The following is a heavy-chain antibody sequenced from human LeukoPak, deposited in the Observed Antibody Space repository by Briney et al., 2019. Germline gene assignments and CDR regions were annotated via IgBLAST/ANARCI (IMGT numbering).Heavy chain of an antibody. CDR3: ARSLRRDYYDSSGYYRSRGIFDY. Sequence: GASVKVSCKASGYTFTGYYMHWVRQAPGQGLEWMGWINPNSGGTNYAQKLQGRVTMTTDTSTSTAYMELRSLRSDDTAVYYCARSLRRDYYDSSGYYRSRGIFDYWGQGTLVTVSS. CDR2: INPNSGGT. V-gene: IGHV1-2*02. CDR1: GYTFTGYY. J-gene: IGHJ4*02. D-gene: IGHD3-22*01.